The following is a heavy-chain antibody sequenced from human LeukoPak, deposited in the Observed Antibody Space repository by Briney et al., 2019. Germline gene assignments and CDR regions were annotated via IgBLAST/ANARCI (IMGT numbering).Heavy chain of an antibody. D-gene: IGHD6-19*01. CDR2: ISGSGGDT. Sequence: PGGSLRLSCTASGFTFGDYAMSWVRQAPGEGLEWVSAISGSGGDTYSADSVKGRFTISRDNSKNTLYLQMNSLRAEDTAVYYCAKDLGSGWSRNWFDPWGQGTLVTVSS. CDR1: GFTFGDYA. J-gene: IGHJ5*02. V-gene: IGHV3-23*01. CDR3: AKDLGSGWSRNWFDP.